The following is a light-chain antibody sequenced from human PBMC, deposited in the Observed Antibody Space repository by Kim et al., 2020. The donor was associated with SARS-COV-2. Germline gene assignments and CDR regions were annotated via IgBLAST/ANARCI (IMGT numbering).Light chain of an antibody. J-gene: IGKJ2*02. CDR2: GTS. V-gene: IGKV3-20*01. Sequence: LSPGERATLSCRASQSVRSVYLAWYQRNAGQAPRLLMYGTSNRATGIPDRFSGSWSGTDFTLSITRLEPEDFAVYYCQQYDTSPCTFGQGTKLEI. CDR3: QQYDTSPCT. CDR1: QSVRSVY.